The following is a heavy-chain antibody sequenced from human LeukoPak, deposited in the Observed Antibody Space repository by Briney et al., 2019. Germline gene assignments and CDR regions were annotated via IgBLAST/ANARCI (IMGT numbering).Heavy chain of an antibody. V-gene: IGHV3-33*08. J-gene: IGHJ4*02. CDR1: GFRFSYHD. Sequence: GGSLRLPCAASGFRFSYHDMHWVRQAPGKGLEWVAMISSDGIKEYFAESVKGRFSVSRDNFRNTQYLQMSSLRVDDTALYYCTNFDHWGQGTLVTVSS. CDR2: ISSDGIKE. CDR3: TNFDH.